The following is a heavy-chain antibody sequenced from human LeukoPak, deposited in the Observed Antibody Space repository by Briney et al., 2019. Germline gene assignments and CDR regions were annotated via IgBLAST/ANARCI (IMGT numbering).Heavy chain of an antibody. J-gene: IGHJ4*02. CDR3: AREEGWLQLGNLFDY. CDR2: VNSDGGST. V-gene: IGHV3-74*01. CDR1: GFTFSSYW. Sequence: GGSLRPSCAASGFTFSSYWMHWVRQAPGKGLVWVSRVNSDGGSTSYADSVKGRFTISRDNAKNTLYLQMNSLRAEDTAVYYCAREEGWLQLGNLFDYWGQGTLVTVSS. D-gene: IGHD5-24*01.